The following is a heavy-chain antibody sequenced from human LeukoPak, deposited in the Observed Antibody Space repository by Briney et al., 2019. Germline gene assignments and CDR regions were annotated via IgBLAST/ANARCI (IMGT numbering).Heavy chain of an antibody. CDR1: VGSFSGYY. V-gene: IGHV4-34*01. J-gene: IGHJ4*02. D-gene: IGHD5-18*01. CDR2: INHSGST. CDR3: ARGLRTAMVPFDY. Sequence: SETLSLTCAFYVGSFSGYYWSWIRQPPGKGLEWIGEINHSGSTNYNPSLKSRVTISVDTSKNQFSLKLSSVAAADTAVYYCARGLRTAMVPFDYWGQGTLVTVS.